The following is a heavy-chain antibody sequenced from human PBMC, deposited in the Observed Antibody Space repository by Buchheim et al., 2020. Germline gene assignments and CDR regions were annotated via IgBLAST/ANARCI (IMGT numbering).Heavy chain of an antibody. V-gene: IGHV3-15*01. J-gene: IGHJ4*02. CDR3: TTGKSAMVAWGYY. Sequence: EVQLVESGGGLVKPGGSLRLSCAASGFTFSEAWMTWVRQVPGKGLEWVGRIKSKTDGGTTDDAAPLKGRFTMSRDDSKNTLYLQMDSLKTEDTAVYYCTTGKSAMVAWGYYWGQGTL. D-gene: IGHD5-18*01. CDR2: IKSKTDGGTT. CDR1: GFTFSEAW.